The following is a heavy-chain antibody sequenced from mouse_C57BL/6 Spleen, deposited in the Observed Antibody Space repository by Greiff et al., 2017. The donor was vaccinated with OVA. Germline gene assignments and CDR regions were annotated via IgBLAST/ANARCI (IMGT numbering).Heavy chain of an antibody. Sequence: VQLQQPGAELVKPGASVKLSCKASGYTFTSYWMHWVKQRPGRGLEWIGRIDPNSGGTKYNAQFKSKATLTVDQPSHPAYMRLSSLTSEDSAVCYCAIGYYGYDGYYCDYWGEGTTLTVSS. CDR1: GYTFTSYW. CDR3: AIGYYGYDGYYCDY. J-gene: IGHJ2*01. D-gene: IGHD2-2*01. CDR2: IDPNSGGT. V-gene: IGHV1-72*01.